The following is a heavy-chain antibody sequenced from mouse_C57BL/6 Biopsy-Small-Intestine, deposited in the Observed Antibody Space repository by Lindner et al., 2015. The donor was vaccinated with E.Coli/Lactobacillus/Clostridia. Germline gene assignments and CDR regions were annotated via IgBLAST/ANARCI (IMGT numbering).Heavy chain of an antibody. Sequence: VQLQESGPELVKPGASVKMSCKASGYSFTGYSMHWVKQSHGKSLEWIGYIDPYNGATSYNQKFKGKATLTVDKSSSTAYMQLNSLTSEDSAVYYCARRGELAWFAYWGQGTLVTVSA. CDR3: ARRGELAWFAY. CDR2: IDPYNGAT. CDR1: GYSFTGYS. V-gene: IGHV1S135*01. J-gene: IGHJ3*01.